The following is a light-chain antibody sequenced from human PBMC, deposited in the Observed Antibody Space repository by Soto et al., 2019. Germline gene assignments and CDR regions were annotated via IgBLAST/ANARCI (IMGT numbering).Light chain of an antibody. CDR3: QQYGSSPYT. J-gene: IGKJ2*01. CDR1: QSVSSNY. CDR2: GAS. Sequence: ENVLTQSPGTLSLSPGERATLSCRASQSVSSNYLAWYQQKPGQAPRLLISGASSRATGIPDRFRGSGSGTDFTLTISRLEPEDFAVYYCQQYGSSPYTFGLGTKLEIK. V-gene: IGKV3-20*01.